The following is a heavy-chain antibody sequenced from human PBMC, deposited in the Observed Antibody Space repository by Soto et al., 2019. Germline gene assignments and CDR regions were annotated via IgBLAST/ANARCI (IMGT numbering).Heavy chain of an antibody. Sequence: EVQLLESGGGLVQPGGSLRLSCAASGFTFSNYPMSWVRQAPGKGLEWVSGISGSGETPYYADSVKGRFTISRDNYKNLLYLQMTSLRAEDTAVYFWAKDRRITMVRGVLSAFDPWGQGTLVPFPS. V-gene: IGHV3-23*01. D-gene: IGHD3-10*01. J-gene: IGHJ4*01. CDR1: GFTFSNYP. CDR2: ISGSGETP. CDR3: AKDRRITMVRGVLSAFDP.